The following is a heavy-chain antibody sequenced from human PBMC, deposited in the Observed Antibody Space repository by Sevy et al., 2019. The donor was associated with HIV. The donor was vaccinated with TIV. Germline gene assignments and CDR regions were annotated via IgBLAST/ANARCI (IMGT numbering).Heavy chain of an antibody. CDR3: ARAADYSSHYYYYYMDV. D-gene: IGHD4-4*01. J-gene: IGHJ6*03. V-gene: IGHV1-69*13. CDR2: IIPIFGTA. Sequence: ASVKVSCKASGGTFSSYAISWVRQAPGQGLEWMGGIIPIFGTANYAQKFQGRVTITADESTSTAYMELSSLRSEETAVYYCARAADYSSHYYYYYMDVWGKGTTVTVSS. CDR1: GGTFSSYA.